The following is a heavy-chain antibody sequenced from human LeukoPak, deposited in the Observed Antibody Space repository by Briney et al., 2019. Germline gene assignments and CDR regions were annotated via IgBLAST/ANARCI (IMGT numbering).Heavy chain of an antibody. CDR3: ARDPWLVRGDY. Sequence: GASVKVSCKGSGYTFTNYAVHWVRQAPGQRLEWLGWINPGNGDTKYSQNFQGRVTVTSDTSAATAYVELNSLTSEDTAVYYCARDPWLVRGDYWGQGTLVTVSS. V-gene: IGHV1-3*01. CDR1: GYTFTNYA. J-gene: IGHJ4*02. D-gene: IGHD6-19*01. CDR2: INPGNGDT.